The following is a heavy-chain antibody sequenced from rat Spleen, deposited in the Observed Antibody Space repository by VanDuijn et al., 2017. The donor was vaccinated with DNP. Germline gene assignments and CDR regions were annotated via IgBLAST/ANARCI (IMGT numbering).Heavy chain of an antibody. CDR2: ISPSGGST. Sequence: EVQLVESGGGLVQPGRSLKLSCAASGFTFSNYGMHWIRQAPTKGLEWVASISPSGGSTYFRDSVKGRFTISRDNAKSTLYLQMDSLRSEDTATYYCATDSYAPGDVMDAWGQGASVTVSS. D-gene: IGHD1-12*01. V-gene: IGHV5-19*01. CDR1: GFTFSNYG. J-gene: IGHJ4*01. CDR3: ATDSYAPGDVMDA.